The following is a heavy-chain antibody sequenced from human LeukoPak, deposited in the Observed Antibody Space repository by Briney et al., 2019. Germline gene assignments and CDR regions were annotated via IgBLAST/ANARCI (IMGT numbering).Heavy chain of an antibody. V-gene: IGHV3-30-3*01. J-gene: IGHJ4*02. Sequence: GGSLRLSCAASGFTFSSYAMHWVRQAPGKGLEWVAVISYDGSNKYYADSVKGRFTISRDNSKNTLYLQMNSLRAEDTAVYYCARDPERSVSTLDYWGQGTLVTVSS. CDR3: ARDPERSVSTLDY. D-gene: IGHD1-14*01. CDR1: GFTFSSYA. CDR2: ISYDGSNK.